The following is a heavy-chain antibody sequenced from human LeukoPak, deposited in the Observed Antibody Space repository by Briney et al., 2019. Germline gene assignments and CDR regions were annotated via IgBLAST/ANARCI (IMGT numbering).Heavy chain of an antibody. J-gene: IGHJ4*02. D-gene: IGHD3-3*01. Sequence: ASVKVSCKASGYTFTSYGISWVRQAPGQGLEWMGWISAYNGNTNYAQKLQGRVTMTTDTSTSTAYMELRSLRSDDRAVYYCARDRQYYDFWSGPDYWGQGTLVTVSS. V-gene: IGHV1-18*01. CDR1: GYTFTSYG. CDR2: ISAYNGNT. CDR3: ARDRQYYDFWSGPDY.